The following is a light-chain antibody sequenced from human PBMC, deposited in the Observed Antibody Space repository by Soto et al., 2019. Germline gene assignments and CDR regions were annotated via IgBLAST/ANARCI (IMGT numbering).Light chain of an antibody. CDR2: DAS. J-gene: IGKJ1*01. Sequence: DIQMTQSPSTLSASVGDRVTITCRASQSISSWLAWYQQKPGKAPNLLIYDASSLQRGVPSRFSGSGSGTEFTLTISSLQPDDFATYYCQQYNSYRTFGQGTKVDIK. CDR1: QSISSW. V-gene: IGKV1-5*01. CDR3: QQYNSYRT.